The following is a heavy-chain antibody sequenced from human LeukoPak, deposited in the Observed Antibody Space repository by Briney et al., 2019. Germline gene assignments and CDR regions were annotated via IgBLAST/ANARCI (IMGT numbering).Heavy chain of an antibody. V-gene: IGHV4-59*01. D-gene: IGHD3-3*01. CDR2: IYYSGSA. J-gene: IGHJ3*02. CDR3: ARDLSQVGVVTLGASDI. CDR1: GGSISGYY. Sequence: SETLSLTCTVSGGSISGYYWNWIRQPPGNGLEWIGYIYYSGSANYNPSLKSRVTISVDTSKNQLSLELNSVTAADTAVYYCARDLSQVGVVTLGASDIWGQGTMVTVSS.